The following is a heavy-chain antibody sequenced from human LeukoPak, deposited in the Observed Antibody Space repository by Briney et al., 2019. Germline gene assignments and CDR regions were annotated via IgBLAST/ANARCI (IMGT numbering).Heavy chain of an antibody. Sequence: GGALRLSCVASRVTFRSYSVRCGCETPGGRVWCGWLIRFDRNIDRYVDAVKGRFPISRDNSKNTLFLQMNSLRSEDTAVYYCAKEPRERAGPNYFDLWGQGTLVTVSS. CDR2: IRFDRNID. V-gene: IGHV3-30*02. CDR1: RVTFRSYS. CDR3: AKEPRERAGPNYFDL. J-gene: IGHJ5*02. D-gene: IGHD1-26*01.